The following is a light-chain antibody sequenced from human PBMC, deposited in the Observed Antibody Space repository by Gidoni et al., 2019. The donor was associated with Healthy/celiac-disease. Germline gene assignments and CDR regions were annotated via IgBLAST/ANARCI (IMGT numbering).Light chain of an antibody. CDR2: EDS. V-gene: IGLV3-10*01. CDR1: ALQKKY. CDR3: YSTDSSGNRWV. Sequence: SYELTQPHSVSVSPGQTARSTCSGDALQKKYAYWYQQKSGQAPELVIYEDSKRPSGIPERFSGSSSGTIATLTISGAQVEDEADYYCYSTDSSGNRWVFGGGTKLTV. J-gene: IGLJ3*02.